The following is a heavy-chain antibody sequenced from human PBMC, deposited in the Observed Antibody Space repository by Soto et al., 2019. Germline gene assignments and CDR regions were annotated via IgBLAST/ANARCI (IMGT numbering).Heavy chain of an antibody. J-gene: IGHJ4*02. V-gene: IGHV4-34*01. Sequence: SETLSLTCAVYGGSFSGYYWSWIRQPPGKGLEWIGEINHSGNTNYNPSLKSRVTISVDTSKNQVSLKLSSVTAADTAVYYCARVLSQIVVIPAATPNLVRLFDYWGQGILVTVSS. D-gene: IGHD2-2*01. CDR3: ARVLSQIVVIPAATPNLVRLFDY. CDR2: INHSGNT. CDR1: GGSFSGYY.